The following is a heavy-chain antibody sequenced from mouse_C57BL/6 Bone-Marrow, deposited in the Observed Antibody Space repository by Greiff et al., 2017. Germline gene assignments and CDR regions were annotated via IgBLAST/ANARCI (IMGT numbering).Heavy chain of an antibody. J-gene: IGHJ3*01. CDR3: ARYYYGSTPFAY. CDR2: IYPRSGNT. CDR1: GYTFTSYG. D-gene: IGHD1-1*01. V-gene: IGHV1-81*01. Sequence: VQLQQSGAELARPGASVKLSCKASGYTFTSYGISWVKQRTGQGLEWIGEIYPRSGNTYYNEKFKGKATLTAAKSSSTAYMELRSLTSEDSAVYFCARYYYGSTPFAYWGQGTLVTVSA.